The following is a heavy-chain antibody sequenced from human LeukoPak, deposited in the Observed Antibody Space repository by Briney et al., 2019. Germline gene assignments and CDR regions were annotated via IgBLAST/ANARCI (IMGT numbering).Heavy chain of an antibody. CDR2: ISGSGGST. V-gene: IGHV3-23*01. J-gene: IGHJ3*02. CDR1: GFTFSDYY. CDR3: AKGDYGDYEYAFDI. Sequence: PGGSLRLSCAASGFTFSDYYMSWIRQAPGKGLEWVSAISGSGGSTYYADSVKGRFTISRDNSKNTLYLQMNSLRAEDTAVYYCAKGDYGDYEYAFDIWGQGTMVTVSS. D-gene: IGHD4-17*01.